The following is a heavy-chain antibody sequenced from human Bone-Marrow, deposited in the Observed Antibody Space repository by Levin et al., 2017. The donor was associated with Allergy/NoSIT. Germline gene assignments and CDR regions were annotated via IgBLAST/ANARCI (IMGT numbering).Heavy chain of an antibody. CDR3: AKRYTTSSVPTTIWDWYFDL. D-gene: IGHD2-2*02. CDR1: GFTFSNYG. CDR2: ITFDGSKK. J-gene: IGHJ2*01. Sequence: GGSLRLSCEASGFTFSNYGMHWVRQAPDMRLEWVAVITFDGSKKDYAESVKGRFTISRDNSKNTVDLQMNSLRREDTAVYYCAKRYTTSSVPTTIWDWYFDLWGRGTLVTVSS. V-gene: IGHV3-30*18.